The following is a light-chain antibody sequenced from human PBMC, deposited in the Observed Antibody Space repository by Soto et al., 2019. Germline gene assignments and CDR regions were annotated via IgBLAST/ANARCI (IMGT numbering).Light chain of an antibody. CDR3: QQYNTWHPKMA. Sequence: VVTQSPATLSVFPGATATLSCRARQSVSSDLAWYQQRPGQAPRLLIYGASTRAPGIPARYRGSGSGTEFRRTSSSLQSEDFATYYCQQYNTWHPKMAFGRGTKVEIK. CDR1: QSVSSD. J-gene: IGKJ1*01. V-gene: IGKV3-15*01. CDR2: GAS.